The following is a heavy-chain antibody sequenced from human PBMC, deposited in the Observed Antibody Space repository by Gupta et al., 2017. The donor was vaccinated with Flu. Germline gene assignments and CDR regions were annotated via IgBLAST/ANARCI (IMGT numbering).Heavy chain of an antibody. CDR1: GFTCSGNG. J-gene: IGHJ4*02. V-gene: IGHV3-23*01. CDR3: AKGSFYFEY. CDR2: ISGSGGDT. Sequence: SGFTCSGNGMSWVGQAQGKGLEWVSGISGSGGDTYYADSVKGRFTISRDNSKSTLYLQMNSLRAEDKDVFYGAKGSFYFEYWSRGILVTVSS.